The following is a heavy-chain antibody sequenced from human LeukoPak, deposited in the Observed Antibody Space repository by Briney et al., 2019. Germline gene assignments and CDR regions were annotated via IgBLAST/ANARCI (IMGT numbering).Heavy chain of an antibody. Sequence: SETLSLTCTVSGGSTSNYWWSWIRQPPGKGLEWIGYVFDSGGTNYNPSLKSRVTISVDTSKKQFSLKLSSVTAADTAVYYCARHEAAYCGGDCYLRAFDIWGQGTMVTVSS. CDR1: GGSTSNYW. D-gene: IGHD2-21*02. J-gene: IGHJ3*02. CDR2: VFDSGGT. CDR3: ARHEAAYCGGDCYLRAFDI. V-gene: IGHV4-59*08.